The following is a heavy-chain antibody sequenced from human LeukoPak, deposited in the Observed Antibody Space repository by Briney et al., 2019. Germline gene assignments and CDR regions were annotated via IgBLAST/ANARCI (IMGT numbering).Heavy chain of an antibody. CDR1: GFTFDDYA. D-gene: IGHD5-18*01. Sequence: PGRSLRLSCAASGFTFDDYAMHWVRQAPGKGLEWVSGISWNSGSIGYADSVKGRFTISRDNAKNSLYLQMNSLRAEDMALYYCAKATISGYSYGSHFDYWGQGTLVTVSS. CDR3: AKATISGYSYGSHFDY. V-gene: IGHV3-9*03. CDR2: ISWNSGSI. J-gene: IGHJ4*02.